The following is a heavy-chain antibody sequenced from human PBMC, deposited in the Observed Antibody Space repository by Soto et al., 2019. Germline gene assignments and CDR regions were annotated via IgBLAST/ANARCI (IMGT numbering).Heavy chain of an antibody. CDR3: ARGGKQQLIRYYYGMDV. D-gene: IGHD6-13*01. V-gene: IGHV1-69*06. J-gene: IGHJ6*02. CDR2: IIPIFGTA. Sequence: SVKGSCKDCGGSYSSSSSSWGHQEHGKGLEWMGGIIPIFGTANCAQKFQGRVTITADKSTSTAYMELSSLRSEDTAVYYCARGGKQQLIRYYYGMDVWGQGTTVTVSS. CDR1: GGSYSSSS.